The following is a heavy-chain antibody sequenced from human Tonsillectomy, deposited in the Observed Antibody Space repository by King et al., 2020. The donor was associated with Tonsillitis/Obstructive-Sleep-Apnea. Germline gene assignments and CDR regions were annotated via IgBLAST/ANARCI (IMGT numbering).Heavy chain of an antibody. CDR3: ARDEITIFGVVINYMDV. D-gene: IGHD3-3*01. J-gene: IGHJ6*03. V-gene: IGHV3-30*04. Sequence: VQLVESGGGVVQPGRSLRLSCAASGFTFSSYAMHWVRQAPGKGLEWVAVISYDGSNKYYADSVKGRFTISRDNSKNTLYLQMNSLRAEDTAVYYCARDEITIFGVVINYMDVWGKGTTVTVSS. CDR1: GFTFSSYA. CDR2: ISYDGSNK.